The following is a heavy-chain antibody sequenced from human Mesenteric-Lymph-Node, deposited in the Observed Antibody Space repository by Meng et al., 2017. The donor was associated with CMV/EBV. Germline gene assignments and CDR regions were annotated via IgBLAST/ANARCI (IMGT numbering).Heavy chain of an antibody. J-gene: IGHJ5*02. CDR1: GGSFSGYY. V-gene: IGHV4-34*01. D-gene: IGHD2-2*01. CDR2: INHSGST. Sequence: SETLSLTCAVYGGSFSGYYWSWIRQPPGKGLEWIGEINHSGSTNYNPSLKSRVTISVDTSKNQFSLKLSSVTAADTAVYSCARGVGYCSSTSCRRDRFDPWGQGTLVTVSS. CDR3: ARGVGYCSSTSCRRDRFDP.